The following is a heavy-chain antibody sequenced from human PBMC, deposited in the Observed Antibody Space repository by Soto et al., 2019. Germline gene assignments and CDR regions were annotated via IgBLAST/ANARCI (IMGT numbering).Heavy chain of an antibody. CDR3: PSRPIPLADKTLDY. CDR2: MNPNSGNT. D-gene: IGHD2-2*02. CDR1: GYTFTSYD. J-gene: IGHJ4*01. Sequence: QVQLVQSGAEVKKPGASVKVSCKASGYTFTSYDINWVRQATGQGLEWMGWMNPNSGNTGYAQKFQGRVTMTRNTSISTAYMELSSLRSEDTAVYYCPSRPIPLADKTLDYCGHGTLVTVSS. V-gene: IGHV1-8*01.